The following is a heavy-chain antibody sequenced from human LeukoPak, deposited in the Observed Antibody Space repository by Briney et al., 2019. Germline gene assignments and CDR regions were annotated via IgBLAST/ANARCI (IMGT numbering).Heavy chain of an antibody. V-gene: IGHV1-2*02. J-gene: IGHJ4*02. D-gene: IGHD6-13*01. CDR2: INPNSGET. Sequence: ASVKVSCKASGYTFTGYFMHWVRQAPGQGLEWMEWINPNSGETNYAQKFQGRVTMTRDTSISTTYMELSRLRSDDTAVYYCARAVSSSWYSFDYWGQGTLVTVSS. CDR3: ARAVSSSWYSFDY. CDR1: GYTFTGYF.